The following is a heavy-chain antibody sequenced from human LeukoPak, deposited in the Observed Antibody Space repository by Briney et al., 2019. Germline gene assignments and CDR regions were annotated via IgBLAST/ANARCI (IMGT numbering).Heavy chain of an antibody. CDR3: AKDSHYYRRGLLDY. D-gene: IGHD3-10*01. Sequence: GGSLRLSRAASGFTFSSYAMSWVRQAPAKGLEEVSAISGSGGSTYYADSVKGRFTISRDNSKNTLYLQMNSLRAEDTAVYYCAKDSHYYRRGLLDYWGQGTLVTVSS. J-gene: IGHJ4*02. CDR2: ISGSGGST. V-gene: IGHV3-23*01. CDR1: GFTFSSYA.